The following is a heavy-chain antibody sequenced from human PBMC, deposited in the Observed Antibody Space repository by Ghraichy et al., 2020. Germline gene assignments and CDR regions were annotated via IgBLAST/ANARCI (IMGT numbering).Heavy chain of an antibody. J-gene: IGHJ4*02. Sequence: GGSLRLSCAASGFTFSSYAMSWVRQAPGKGLEWVSAISGGGGNTYYADSVKGRFTISRDNSKNTLYLQMNSLRAEDTAVFYCAKDPGYYYDSSGYYFDYWGQGTLVTVSS. CDR3: AKDPGYYYDSSGYYFDY. CDR2: ISGGGGNT. CDR1: GFTFSSYA. D-gene: IGHD3-22*01. V-gene: IGHV3-23*01.